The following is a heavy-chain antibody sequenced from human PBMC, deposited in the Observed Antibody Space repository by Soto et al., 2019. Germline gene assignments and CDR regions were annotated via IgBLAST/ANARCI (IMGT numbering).Heavy chain of an antibody. D-gene: IGHD4-17*01. J-gene: IGHJ6*02. V-gene: IGHV1-46*01. CDR3: ATGPTLSTDLYYYYYRMYF. CDR2: INPSGGST. CDR1: GYTFTSYY. Sequence: GASVKVSCKASGYTFTSYYMHWVRQAPGQGLEWMGIINPSGGSTSYAQKFQGRVTMTRDTSTSTVYMELSSLRSEDTAVYYCATGPTLSTDLYYYYYRMYFCGQRTTVTGS.